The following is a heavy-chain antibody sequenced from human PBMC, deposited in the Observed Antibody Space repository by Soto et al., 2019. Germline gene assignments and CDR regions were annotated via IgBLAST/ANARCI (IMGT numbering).Heavy chain of an antibody. CDR2: IWYDGSNK. CDR1: GFTFSSYG. V-gene: IGHV3-33*01. Sequence: QVQLVESGGGVVQPGRSLRLSCAASGFTFSSYGMHWVRQAPGKGLEWVAVIWYDGSNKYYADSVKGRFTISRDNSKNTLYLQMNSLRAEDTAVYXXXXXXXRRVPQDYGMDVWGQGTTVTVSS. CDR3: XXXXXRRVPQDYGMDV. J-gene: IGHJ6*02.